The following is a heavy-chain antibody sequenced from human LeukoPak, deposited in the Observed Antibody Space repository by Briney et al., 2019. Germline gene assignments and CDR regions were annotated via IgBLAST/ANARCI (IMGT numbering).Heavy chain of an antibody. CDR1: GGSISSYY. V-gene: IGHV4-4*07. J-gene: IGHJ6*03. CDR3: ARGSYDFWSGYFGGYYYMDV. Sequence: SETLSLTCTVSGGSISSYYWSWIRQPAGKGLEWIGRIYTSGSTNYNPSLKCRVTMSVDTSKNQFSLKLSSVTAADTAVYYCARGSYDFWSGYFGGYYYMDVWGKGTTVTVSS. CDR2: IYTSGST. D-gene: IGHD3-3*01.